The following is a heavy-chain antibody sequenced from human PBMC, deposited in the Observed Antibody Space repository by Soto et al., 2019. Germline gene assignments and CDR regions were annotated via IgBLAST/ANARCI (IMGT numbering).Heavy chain of an antibody. J-gene: IGHJ3*02. V-gene: IGHV1-18*01. CDR3: ARDESPSSGWYDAFDI. CDR2: ISAHNGNT. CDR1: GYTFTTYG. D-gene: IGHD6-19*01. Sequence: QVQLVQSGAEVKKPGASVNVSCKASGYTFTTYGISWVRQAPGQGLEWLGWISAHNGNTNHAQKLQGRVTMTTDTSTSTAYMELRSLRSDDTAVYYCARDESPSSGWYDAFDIWGQGTMVTVSS.